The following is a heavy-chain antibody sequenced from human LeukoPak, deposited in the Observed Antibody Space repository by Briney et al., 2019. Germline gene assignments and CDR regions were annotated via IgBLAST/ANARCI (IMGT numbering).Heavy chain of an antibody. D-gene: IGHD1-26*01. CDR3: ARDPYSGNYGAYYYYYMDV. Sequence: GGSLRLSCAASGFTFSSYEMNWVRQASGKGLEWVSYISSSSSTIYYADSVKGRFTISRDNAKNSLYLQMNSLRAEDTAEYYCARDPYSGNYGAYYYYYMDVWGKGTTVTVS. CDR2: ISSSSSTI. CDR1: GFTFSSYE. J-gene: IGHJ6*03. V-gene: IGHV3-48*01.